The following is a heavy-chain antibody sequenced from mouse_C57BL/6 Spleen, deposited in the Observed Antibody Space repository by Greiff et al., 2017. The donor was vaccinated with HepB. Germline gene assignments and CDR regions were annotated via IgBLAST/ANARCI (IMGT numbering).Heavy chain of an antibody. D-gene: IGHD2-5*01. Sequence: QVQLQQPGAELVMPGASVKLSCKASGYTFTSYWMHWVKQRPGQGLEWIGEIDPSDSYTNYNQKFKGKSTLTVDKSSSTAYMQLSSLTSEDSAVYYCARSPLVTPYYYAMDYWGQGTSVTVSS. J-gene: IGHJ4*01. CDR2: IDPSDSYT. V-gene: IGHV1-69*01. CDR3: ARSPLVTPYYYAMDY. CDR1: GYTFTSYW.